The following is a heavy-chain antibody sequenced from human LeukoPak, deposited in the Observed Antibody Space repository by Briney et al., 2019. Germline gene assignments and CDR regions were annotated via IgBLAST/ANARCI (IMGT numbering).Heavy chain of an antibody. CDR2: TSYDGSDT. D-gene: IGHD2-8*02. V-gene: IGHV3-30-3*01. J-gene: IGHJ4*02. CDR1: GFTFSSYA. CDR3: ARDSEEAGSTVSGHYFDY. Sequence: GGSLRLSCAASGFTFSSYAMHWVRHTPGKGLEWVAVTSYDGSDTYYADSVKGRFTISRDNSKSTLYLQMNSLRAEDTAVYYCARDSEEAGSTVSGHYFDYWGQGTLVTVSS.